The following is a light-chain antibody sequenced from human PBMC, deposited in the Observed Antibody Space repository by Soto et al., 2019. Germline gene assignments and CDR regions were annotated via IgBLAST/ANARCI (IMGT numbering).Light chain of an antibody. V-gene: IGLV2-14*01. CDR1: NSDIGGHNY. CDR2: AVT. Sequence: QSALTQPASVSGSPGQSLTISCTGSNSDIGGHNYVSWYQQHPGKVPKLMIFAVTNRPSGVSTRFSGSKSGNTASLTISGLQAEDEADYYCSSYTTSGPWVFGGGTKLTVL. J-gene: IGLJ3*02. CDR3: SSYTTSGPWV.